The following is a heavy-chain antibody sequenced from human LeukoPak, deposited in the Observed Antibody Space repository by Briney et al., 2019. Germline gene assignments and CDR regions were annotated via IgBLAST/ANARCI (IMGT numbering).Heavy chain of an antibody. D-gene: IGHD3-22*01. CDR1: GFTFSSYW. J-gene: IGHJ4*02. CDR2: IKQDGSEK. V-gene: IGHV3-7*01. CDR3: ARDLRFTIIVVAPLDY. Sequence: GGSLRLSCAASGFTFSSYWISWVRQAPGKGLEWVANIKQDGSEKYYVDSVKGRFTISRDNAKNSLYLQMNSLRAEDTAVYYCARDLRFTIIVVAPLDYWGQGTLVTVSS.